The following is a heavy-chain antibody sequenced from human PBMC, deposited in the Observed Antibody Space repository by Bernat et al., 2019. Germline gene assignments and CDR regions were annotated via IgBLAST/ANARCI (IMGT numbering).Heavy chain of an antibody. J-gene: IGHJ4*02. CDR1: GFTFSSYG. CDR2: ISYDGSNK. Sequence: QVQLMESGGGVVQPGRSLRLSCAASGFTFSSYGMHWVRQAPGKGLEWVAVISYDGSNKYYADSVKGRFTISRDNSKNTLYLQVNSLRAEDTAVYYCAKDHVDYSVLKGVDYWGQGTLVTVSS. D-gene: IGHD5/OR15-5a*01. CDR3: AKDHVDYSVLKGVDY. V-gene: IGHV3-30*18.